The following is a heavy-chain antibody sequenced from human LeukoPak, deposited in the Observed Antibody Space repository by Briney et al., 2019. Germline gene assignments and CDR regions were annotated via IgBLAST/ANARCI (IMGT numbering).Heavy chain of an antibody. CDR1: GFTFSSYS. CDR3: ARDRRDYVSDY. Sequence: GGPLRLSCAASGFTFSSYSMNWVRQAPGKRLEWVSYISSSSSTIYYADSVKGRFTISRDNAKNSLYLQMNSLRAEDTAVYYCARDRRDYVSDYWGQGTLVTVSS. J-gene: IGHJ4*02. D-gene: IGHD4-17*01. V-gene: IGHV3-48*01. CDR2: ISSSSSTI.